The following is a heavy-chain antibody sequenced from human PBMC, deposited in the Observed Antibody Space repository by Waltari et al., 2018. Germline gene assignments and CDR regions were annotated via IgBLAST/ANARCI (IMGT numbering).Heavy chain of an antibody. CDR2: INHSGST. V-gene: IGHV4-34*01. CDR3: ARKTRYCSSTSCYRGQKFDY. J-gene: IGHJ4*02. Sequence: VQLQQWGAGLLKPSATLSLTCAVYGGSFSGYYWRWIRQPPGTGLEWIGEINHSGSTNYNPSLKRRVTISVDTSKNQFSLKLSSVTAADTAVYYCARKTRYCSSTSCYRGQKFDYWGQGTLVTVSS. D-gene: IGHD2-2*02. CDR1: GGSFSGYY.